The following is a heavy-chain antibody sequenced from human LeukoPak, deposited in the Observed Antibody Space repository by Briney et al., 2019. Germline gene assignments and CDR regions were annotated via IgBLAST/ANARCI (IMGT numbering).Heavy chain of an antibody. J-gene: IGHJ4*02. CDR1: GFNFSDYS. Sequence: GGSLRLSCAASGFNFSDYSVSWIRQAPGKGLEWVSYISGSGSTINYADSVKGRFTISRDNAKNSLYLQMNSLRADDTAVYYCARGHLVPIDYWGQGTLVTLSS. V-gene: IGHV3-11*04. D-gene: IGHD6-13*01. CDR3: ARGHLVPIDY. CDR2: ISGSGSTI.